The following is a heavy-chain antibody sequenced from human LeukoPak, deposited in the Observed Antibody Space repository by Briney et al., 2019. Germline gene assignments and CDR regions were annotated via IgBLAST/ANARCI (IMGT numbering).Heavy chain of an antibody. CDR1: GGSISSSSYY. D-gene: IGHD4-17*01. CDR2: IYYSGST. J-gene: IGHJ4*02. V-gene: IGHV4-39*07. CDR3: ARERAVTTYYYFDY. Sequence: SETLSLTCTVSGGSISSSSYYWGWIRQPPGKGLEYIGTIYYSGSTYYNPSLKSRVTISVDTSKNQFSLKLSSVTAADTAVYYCARERAVTTYYYFDYWGQGTLVTVSS.